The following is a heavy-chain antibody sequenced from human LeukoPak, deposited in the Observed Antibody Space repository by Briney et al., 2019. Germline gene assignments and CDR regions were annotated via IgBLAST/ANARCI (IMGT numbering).Heavy chain of an antibody. CDR2: ISGSGGST. J-gene: IGHJ5*02. Sequence: GGSLRLSCAASGFTFSSNAMSWVRQAPGKGLEWVSAISGSGGSTYYADSVKGRFTISRDNSKNTLYLQMNSLRAEDTAVYYCAKDPSYYYDSSGYYAWGQGTLVTVSS. CDR3: AKDPSYYYDSSGYYA. V-gene: IGHV3-23*01. D-gene: IGHD3-22*01. CDR1: GFTFSSNA.